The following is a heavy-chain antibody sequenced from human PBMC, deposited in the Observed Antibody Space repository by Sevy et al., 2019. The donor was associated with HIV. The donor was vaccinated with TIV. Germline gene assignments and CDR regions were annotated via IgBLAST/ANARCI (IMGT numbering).Heavy chain of an antibody. Sequence: ASVKVSGKASGGTFSSYAISWVRQAPGQGLEWMGGIIPIFGTANYAQKFQGRVTITADKSTSTAYMELSSLRSEDTAVYYCARTHDSSGYYVYWGQGTLVTVSS. V-gene: IGHV1-69*06. J-gene: IGHJ4*02. CDR1: GGTFSSYA. D-gene: IGHD3-22*01. CDR2: IIPIFGTA. CDR3: ARTHDSSGYYVY.